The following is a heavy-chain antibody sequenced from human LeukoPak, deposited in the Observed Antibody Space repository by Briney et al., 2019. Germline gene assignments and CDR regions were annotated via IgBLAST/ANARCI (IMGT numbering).Heavy chain of an antibody. D-gene: IGHD6-19*01. V-gene: IGHV3-30*02. CDR3: AKPQTGYSSGWIDY. CDR2: IRYDGSNK. CDR1: GFTFSSYG. Sequence: GGSLRLSCAASGFTFSSYGMHWARQAPGKGLEWVAFIRYDGSNKYYADSVKGRFTISRDNSKNTLYLQMNSLRAEDTAVYYCAKPQTGYSSGWIDYRGQGTLVTVSS. J-gene: IGHJ4*02.